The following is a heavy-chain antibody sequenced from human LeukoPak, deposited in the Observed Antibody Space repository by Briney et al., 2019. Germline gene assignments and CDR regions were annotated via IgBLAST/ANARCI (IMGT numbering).Heavy chain of an antibody. D-gene: IGHD3-9*01. CDR3: ARHHVLRYFDWLSRRVSHFDY. V-gene: IGHV4-39*01. Sequence: SETLSLTCTVSGGSISSSSYYWGWIRQPPGKGLEWIGSIYYSGITYYNPSLKSRVTISVDTSKNQFSLKLSSVTAADTAVYYCARHHVLRYFDWLSRRVSHFDYWGQGTLVTVSS. CDR1: GGSISSSSYY. J-gene: IGHJ4*02. CDR2: IYYSGIT.